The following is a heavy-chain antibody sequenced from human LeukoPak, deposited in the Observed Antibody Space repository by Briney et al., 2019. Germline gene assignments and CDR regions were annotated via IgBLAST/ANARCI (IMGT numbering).Heavy chain of an antibody. CDR3: ARDFGGDHLYAFDI. D-gene: IGHD2-21*02. J-gene: IGHJ3*02. CDR1: GGSISSYC. V-gene: IGHV4-59*01. Sequence: PSETLSLSCTVSGGSISSYCWYWIRQPPGKGLEWIGYIYYSGSTNYNPSLKSRVTISVDTSKNQFSLKLSSVTAADTAVYYCARDFGGDHLYAFDIRGQGTMVTVSS. CDR2: IYYSGST.